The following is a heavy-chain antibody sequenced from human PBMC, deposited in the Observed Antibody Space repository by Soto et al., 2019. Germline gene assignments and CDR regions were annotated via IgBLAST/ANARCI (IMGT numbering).Heavy chain of an antibody. CDR1: GFTFTSYW. D-gene: IGHD4-17*01. J-gene: IGHJ4*02. Sequence: VGSLRLSCAVSGFTFTSYWMTWVRQAPGKGLEWVANVNRSGGDTYYAASVKGRFTISRDDSKNTLFLQMNSLRVEDTAIYYYPRNLRREHDYWGQGTLVTVSS. CDR3: PRNLRREHDY. CDR2: VNRSGGDT. V-gene: IGHV3-48*01.